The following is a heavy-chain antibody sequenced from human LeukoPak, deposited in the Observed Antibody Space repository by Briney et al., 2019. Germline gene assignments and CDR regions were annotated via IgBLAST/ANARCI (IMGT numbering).Heavy chain of an antibody. CDR3: AKGVGDY. D-gene: IGHD1-26*01. CDR1: GFTFDDYA. Sequence: GRSLRPSCAASGFTFDDYAMHWVRQAPGKGLEWVSGISWNSGSIGYADSVKGRFTISRDNAKNSLYLQMNSLRAEDTALYYCAKGVGDYWGQGTLVTVSS. J-gene: IGHJ4*02. CDR2: ISWNSGSI. V-gene: IGHV3-9*01.